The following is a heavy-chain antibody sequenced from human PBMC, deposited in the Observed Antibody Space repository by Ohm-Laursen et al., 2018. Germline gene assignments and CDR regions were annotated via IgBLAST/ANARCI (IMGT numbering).Heavy chain of an antibody. Sequence: SDTLSLTCAVYGGSFSGYYWSWIRQPPGKGLEWIGEINHSGSTNYNPSLKSRVTISVDTSKNQFSLKLSSVTAADTAVYYCARDTGGGYCSGGNCYNWFDPWGQGTLVTVSS. D-gene: IGHD2-15*01. CDR1: GGSFSGYY. V-gene: IGHV4-34*01. CDR2: INHSGST. CDR3: ARDTGGGYCSGGNCYNWFDP. J-gene: IGHJ5*02.